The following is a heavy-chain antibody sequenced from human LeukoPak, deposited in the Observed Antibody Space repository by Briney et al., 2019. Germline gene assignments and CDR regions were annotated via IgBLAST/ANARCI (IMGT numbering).Heavy chain of an antibody. V-gene: IGHV3-23*03. CDR2: IYSGGST. CDR1: GFTFSSYA. Sequence: GGSLRLSCAASGFTFSSYAMSWVRQAPGKGLEWVSVIYSGGSTYYADSVKGRFTISRDNSKNTLYLQMNSLRAEDTAVYYCAKGSSGWYDPYFDYWGQGTLVTVSS. J-gene: IGHJ4*02. CDR3: AKGSSGWYDPYFDY. D-gene: IGHD6-19*01.